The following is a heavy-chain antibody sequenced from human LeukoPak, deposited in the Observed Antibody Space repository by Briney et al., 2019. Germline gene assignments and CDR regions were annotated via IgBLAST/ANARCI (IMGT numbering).Heavy chain of an antibody. Sequence: PSETLSLTCTVSGGSISSYYWSWIRQPAGKGLEWIGRIYTSGSTNYNPSLKSRVTMSVDTSKNQFSLKLSSVTAADTAVYYCARDHYGSGSYYYYYYAMDVWGQGTTVTVSS. D-gene: IGHD3-10*01. CDR3: ARDHYGSGSYYYYYYAMDV. CDR2: IYTSGST. CDR1: GGSISSYY. V-gene: IGHV4-4*07. J-gene: IGHJ6*02.